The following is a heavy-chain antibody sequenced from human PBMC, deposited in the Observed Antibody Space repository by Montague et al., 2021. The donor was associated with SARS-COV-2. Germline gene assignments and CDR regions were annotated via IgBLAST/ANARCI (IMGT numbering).Heavy chain of an antibody. V-gene: IGHV3-9*01. CDR1: GFIFEDYA. D-gene: IGHD3-22*01. J-gene: IGHJ4*02. CDR2: ISWNSGSI. Sequence: SLRLSCAASGFIFEDYAMHWVRQAPGKGLEWVSGISWNSGSIAYXDSXHGRFTISRENAKNSLYLQMSSLRPEDTALYYCAKDGGHSSGYYYEGGFDSWGQGTPVTVSS. CDR3: AKDGGHSSGYYYEGGFDS.